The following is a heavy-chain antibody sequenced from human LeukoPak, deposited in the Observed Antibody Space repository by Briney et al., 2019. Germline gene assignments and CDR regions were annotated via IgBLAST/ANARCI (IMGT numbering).Heavy chain of an antibody. CDR3: ARDRTGTGLY. J-gene: IGHJ4*02. V-gene: IGHV4-59*01. CDR1: GGSISSYY. CDR2: IYYSGST. Sequence: PSETLSLTCTVSGGSISSYYWSWIRQPPGKGLEWIGYIYYSGSTNYNPSLKSRVTISVDTSKNQFSLKLSSVTAADTAVYYCARDRTGTGLYWGQGTLVTVSS. D-gene: IGHD1-1*01.